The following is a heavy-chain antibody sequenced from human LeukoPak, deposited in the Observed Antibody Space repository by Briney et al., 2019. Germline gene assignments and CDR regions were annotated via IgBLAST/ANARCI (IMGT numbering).Heavy chain of an antibody. CDR1: GFTFSSYG. D-gene: IGHD3-16*02. Sequence: GGSLRLSCAASGFTFSSYGMHWVRQAPGKGLEWVAVIWYDGSNKYYADSVKGRFTISRDNSKNTLHLQMNSLRAEDTAVYYCARPQGRSRYVILLDWYFDLWGRGTLVTVSS. V-gene: IGHV3-33*01. CDR2: IWYDGSNK. J-gene: IGHJ2*01. CDR3: ARPQGRSRYVILLDWYFDL.